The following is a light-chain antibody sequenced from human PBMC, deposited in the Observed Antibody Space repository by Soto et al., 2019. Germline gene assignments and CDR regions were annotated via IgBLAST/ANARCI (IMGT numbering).Light chain of an antibody. J-gene: IGLJ1*01. V-gene: IGLV1-51*01. CDR1: SSNIGGNS. CDR2: DDN. Sequence: QSALVQPPSVSAAPGQKVTISCSGSSSNIGGNSVSWYQQLPGTAPKLLIYDDNKRPSGIPDRFSGSKSGTSATLGITGFQTGDEADYYCGSWDSSLSAYVFGTGTKVTVL. CDR3: GSWDSSLSAYV.